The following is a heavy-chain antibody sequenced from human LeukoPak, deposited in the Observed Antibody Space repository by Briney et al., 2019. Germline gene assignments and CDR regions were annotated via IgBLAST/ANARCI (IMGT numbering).Heavy chain of an antibody. J-gene: IGHJ3*02. V-gene: IGHV3-7*01. CDR2: IKDDGNEQ. CDR3: ARDPYFDAFDM. Sequence: TGGSLRLSCVASGFIFSSYWMSWVRQAPGKGREWVANIKDDGNEQYYVDSVRGRFTIFRDNAKNSLYLQMNSLRVEDTAMYYCARDPYFDAFDMWGQGTMVTDSS. D-gene: IGHD3-3*01. CDR1: GFIFSSYW.